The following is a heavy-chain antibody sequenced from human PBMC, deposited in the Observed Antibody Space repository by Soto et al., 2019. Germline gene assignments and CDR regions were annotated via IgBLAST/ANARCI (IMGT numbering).Heavy chain of an antibody. D-gene: IGHD2-2*01. CDR2: INHSGST. CDR1: GGSFSGYY. V-gene: IGHV4-34*01. J-gene: IGHJ5*02. CDR3: ARTPYQLLWLNWFDP. Sequence: QVQLQQWGAGLLKPSETLSLTCAVYGGSFSGYYWSWIRQPPGKGLEWIGEINHSGSTNYNPSLNSRVTISVDTSKNQCSLKLSSVTAADTAVYYCARTPYQLLWLNWFDPWGQGTLVTVSS.